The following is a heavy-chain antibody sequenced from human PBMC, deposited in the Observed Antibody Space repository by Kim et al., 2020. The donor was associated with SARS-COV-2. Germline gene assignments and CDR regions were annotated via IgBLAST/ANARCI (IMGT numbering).Heavy chain of an antibody. V-gene: IGHV1-18*04. CDR2: ISAYNGNT. CDR1: GYTFTSYG. CDR3: ARVPGYYDSSGYYYDFDY. J-gene: IGHJ4*02. Sequence: ASVKVSCKASGYTFTSYGISWVRQAPGQGLEWMGWISAYNGNTNYAQKLQGRVTMTTDTSTSTAYMELRSLRSDDTAVYYCARVPGYYDSSGYYYDFDYWGQGTLVTVSS. D-gene: IGHD3-22*01.